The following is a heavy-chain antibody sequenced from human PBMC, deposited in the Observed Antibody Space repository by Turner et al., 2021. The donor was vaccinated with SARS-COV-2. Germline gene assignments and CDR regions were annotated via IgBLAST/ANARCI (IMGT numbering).Heavy chain of an antibody. CDR2: FDPEDGET. CDR1: GYRLTELS. D-gene: IGHD6-19*01. Sequence: QVQLVQSGAEVKKPGASVKVSCKVSGYRLTELSMHCVRQAPGKGLEWMGGFDPEDGETIYAQKFQGRVTMTEDTSTDTAYMELSSLRSEDTAVYYCATGVAVAGTPSEYYYYYGMDVWGQGTTVTVSS. CDR3: ATGVAVAGTPSEYYYYYGMDV. V-gene: IGHV1-24*01. J-gene: IGHJ6*02.